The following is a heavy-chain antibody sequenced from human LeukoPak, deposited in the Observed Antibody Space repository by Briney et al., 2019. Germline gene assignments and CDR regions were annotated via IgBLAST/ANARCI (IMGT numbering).Heavy chain of an antibody. CDR1: GGSFSGYY. CDR2: INHSGST. Sequence: PSETLSLTRAVYGGSFSGYYWSWIRQPPGKGLEWIGEINHSGSTNYNPSLKSRVTISVDTSKNQFSLKLSSVTAADTAVYYCARGPYYDSSGYYYTDYWGQGTLVTVSS. D-gene: IGHD3-22*01. CDR3: ARGPYYDSSGYYYTDY. J-gene: IGHJ4*02. V-gene: IGHV4-34*01.